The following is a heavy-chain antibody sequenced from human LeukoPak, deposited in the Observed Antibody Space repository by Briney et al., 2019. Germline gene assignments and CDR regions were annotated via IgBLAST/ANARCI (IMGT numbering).Heavy chain of an antibody. CDR1: GFTFSSYA. J-gene: IGHJ4*02. CDR2: ISYDGSNK. V-gene: IGHV3-30*04. Sequence: GGSLRLSCAASGFTFSSYAMHWVRQAPGKGLEWVAVISYDGSNKYYADSVKGRFTISRDNSKNTLYLQMNSLRAEDTAVYYCAREKGRGVISPYYDYWGQGTRVTVSS. CDR3: AREKGRGVISPYYDY. D-gene: IGHD3-10*01.